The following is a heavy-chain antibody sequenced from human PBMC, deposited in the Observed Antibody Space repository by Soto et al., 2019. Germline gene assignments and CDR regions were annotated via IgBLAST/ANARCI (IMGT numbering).Heavy chain of an antibody. J-gene: IGHJ6*02. Sequence: SETLSLTCTVSGVSISSGDYYWSWIRQPPGKGLEWIGYIYYSGSTYYNPSLKSRVTISVDTSKNQFSLKLSSVTAADTAVYYCARDPGFTIFGVVIGPSYYYYGMDVWGQGTTVTVSS. D-gene: IGHD3-3*01. CDR3: ARDPGFTIFGVVIGPSYYYYGMDV. V-gene: IGHV4-30-4*08. CDR1: GVSISSGDYY. CDR2: IYYSGST.